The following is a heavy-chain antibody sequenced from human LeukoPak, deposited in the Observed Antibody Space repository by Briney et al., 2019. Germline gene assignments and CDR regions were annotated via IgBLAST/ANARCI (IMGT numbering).Heavy chain of an antibody. Sequence: SETLSLTCAVYGGSFSGYYWSWIRQPPGKGLEWIGEINHSGSTNYNPSLKSRVTISVDTSKNQFSLKLSSVTAADTAVYYCARGLSSGWYFDYWGQGTLVTVSS. CDR3: ARGLSSGWYFDY. J-gene: IGHJ4*02. V-gene: IGHV4-34*01. CDR1: GGSFSGYY. CDR2: INHSGST. D-gene: IGHD6-19*01.